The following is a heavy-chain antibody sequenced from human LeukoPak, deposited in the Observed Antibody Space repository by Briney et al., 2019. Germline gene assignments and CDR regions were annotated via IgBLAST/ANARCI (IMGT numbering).Heavy chain of an antibody. CDR1: GFTFSSYC. CDR3: VRGTGY. CDR2: ISSSSSYI. V-gene: IGHV3-21*01. Sequence: GSLRLSCSASGFTFSSYCMKCFRHAPGRGLEWVSSISSSSSYIYYADSVKGRFTISRDNSKNTLYLQMSSLRADDMAVYYCVRGTGYWGQGTLVTVSS. J-gene: IGHJ4*02.